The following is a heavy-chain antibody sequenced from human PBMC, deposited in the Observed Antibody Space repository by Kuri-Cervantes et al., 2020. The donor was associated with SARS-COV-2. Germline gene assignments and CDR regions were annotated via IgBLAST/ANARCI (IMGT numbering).Heavy chain of an antibody. CDR2: INPNSGGT. J-gene: IGHJ3*02. V-gene: IGHV1-2*02. Sequence: ASVKVSCKASGYTFTGYYMHWVRQAPGRGLEWMGWINPNSGGTNYAQKFQGRVTMTRDTSISTAYMELSRLRSDDTAVYYCARVWALYCSSTSCYTFAFDIWGQGTMVTVSS. D-gene: IGHD2-2*02. CDR1: GYTFTGYY. CDR3: ARVWALYCSSTSCYTFAFDI.